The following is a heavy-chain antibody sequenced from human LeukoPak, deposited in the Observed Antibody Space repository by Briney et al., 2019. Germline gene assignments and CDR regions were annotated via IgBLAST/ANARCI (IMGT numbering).Heavy chain of an antibody. V-gene: IGHV4-59*01. CDR2: IYNRGTT. CDR3: ARGSDGYRFDP. J-gene: IGHJ5*02. D-gene: IGHD5-18*01. Sequence: PSETLSLTCTVSGDSMSNYHWTWIRQSPGKGREYIGYIYNRGTTNYNPSLKSRVTISVDMSKKQFSLKLNSVTAADTAVYYCARGSDGYRFDPWGQGTLVTVSS. CDR1: GDSMSNYH.